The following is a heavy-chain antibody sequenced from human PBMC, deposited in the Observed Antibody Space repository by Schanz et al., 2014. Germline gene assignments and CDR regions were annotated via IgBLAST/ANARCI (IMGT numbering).Heavy chain of an antibody. Sequence: VQVVESGGDLVKPGGSLRLSCAASGFTFSDFYMTWIRQAPGKGLEWVSYISGESYYITYADSVKGRFTISRDNAKNSLYLQMNTLRTDDTALYFCAAFNNRDAFNVWGQGTMVSVSS. CDR3: AAFNNRDAFNV. CDR1: GFTFSDFY. J-gene: IGHJ3*01. V-gene: IGHV3-11*05. D-gene: IGHD1-20*01. CDR2: ISGESYYI.